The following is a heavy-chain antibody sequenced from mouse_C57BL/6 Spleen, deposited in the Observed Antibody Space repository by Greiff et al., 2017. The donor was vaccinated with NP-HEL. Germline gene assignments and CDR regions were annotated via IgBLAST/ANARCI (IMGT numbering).Heavy chain of an antibody. CDR2: INPNNGGT. V-gene: IGHV1-22*01. CDR1: GYTFTDYN. Sequence: VQLQQSGPELVKPGASVKMSCKASGYTFTDYNMHWVKQSHGKSLEWIGYINPNNGGTSYNQKFKGKATLTVNKSSSTAYMELRSLTSEDSAVYYCARRSYYGNPWFAYWGQGTLVTVSA. CDR3: ARRSYYGNPWFAY. J-gene: IGHJ3*01. D-gene: IGHD2-1*01.